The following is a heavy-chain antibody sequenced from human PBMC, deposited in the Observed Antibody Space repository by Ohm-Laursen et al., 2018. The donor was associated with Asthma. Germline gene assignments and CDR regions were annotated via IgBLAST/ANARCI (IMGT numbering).Heavy chain of an antibody. D-gene: IGHD3-10*01. J-gene: IGHJ4*02. Sequence: SETLSLTCTVSGGSISSGHYYWTWIRQHPGKGLVWIGNIHYSGSTIYNPSLESRLTISVDTSKNQFSLNLSSVTAADTALYYCARDGRLRGSFDYWGQGTLVTVSS. CDR1: GGSISSGHYY. V-gene: IGHV4-31*03. CDR2: IHYSGST. CDR3: ARDGRLRGSFDY.